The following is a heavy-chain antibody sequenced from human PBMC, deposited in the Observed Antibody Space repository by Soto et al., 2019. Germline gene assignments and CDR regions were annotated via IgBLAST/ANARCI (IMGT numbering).Heavy chain of an antibody. Sequence: GEALKISCKGSGYNFTNYWIGWVRQMPGKGLEWMGIIYPSDSDTRYSPSFRGQVTISADKSISTAYLQWSSLKASDTAMYYCATPYGDRFDYWGQGTLVTVSS. CDR3: ATPYGDRFDY. CDR1: GYNFTNYW. J-gene: IGHJ4*02. D-gene: IGHD4-17*01. V-gene: IGHV5-51*01. CDR2: IYPSDSDT.